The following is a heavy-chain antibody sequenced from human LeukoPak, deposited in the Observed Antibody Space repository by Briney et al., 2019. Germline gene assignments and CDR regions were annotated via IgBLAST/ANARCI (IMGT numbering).Heavy chain of an antibody. J-gene: IGHJ4*02. CDR1: GLTFSNYW. V-gene: IGHV3-7*01. Sequence: GGSLRLSCAASGLTFSNYWMTWVRQAPGKGLEWVANIKQEGSEIYYVDSVKGRFTISRDDAKNSLCLQMNSLRAEDTAVYYCARDRTWFHYWGQGTLVTVSS. D-gene: IGHD3-22*01. CDR2: IKQEGSEI. CDR3: ARDRTWFHY.